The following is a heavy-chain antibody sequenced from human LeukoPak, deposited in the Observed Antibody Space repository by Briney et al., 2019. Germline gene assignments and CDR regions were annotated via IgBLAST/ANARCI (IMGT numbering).Heavy chain of an antibody. CDR2: IYSGGST. J-gene: IGHJ4*02. V-gene: IGHV3-66*01. D-gene: IGHD6-13*01. CDR1: GFTVSSNY. CDR3: AREQGGEYSSSWFDF. Sequence: GGSLRLSCAASGFTVSSNYMTWIRQAPGKGLEWVSTIYSGGSTYYVDSVKGRFTISRDSSKNTLYLQMSSLRDDDTAVYYCAREQGGEYSSSWFDFWGQGTLVTVSS.